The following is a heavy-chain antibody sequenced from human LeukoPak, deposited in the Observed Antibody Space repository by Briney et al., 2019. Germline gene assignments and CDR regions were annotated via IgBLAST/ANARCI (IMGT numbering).Heavy chain of an antibody. CDR3: ARVRANNWNYLCYYYYYMDV. D-gene: IGHD1-7*01. Sequence: SETLSLTCAVYGGSFSGYYWSWIRQPPGKGLEWIGEINHSGSTNYNPSLKSRVTISVDTSKNQFSLKLSSVTAADTAVYYCARVRANNWNYLCYYYYYMDVWGKGTTVTVSS. CDR2: INHSGST. J-gene: IGHJ6*03. V-gene: IGHV4-34*01. CDR1: GGSFSGYY.